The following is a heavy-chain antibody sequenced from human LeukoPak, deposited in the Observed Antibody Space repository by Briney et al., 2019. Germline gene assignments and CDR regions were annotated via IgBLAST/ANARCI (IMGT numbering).Heavy chain of an antibody. CDR2: IKEDGSEK. CDR3: ARETFYFDGSGYSGAPTY. J-gene: IGHJ4*02. CDR1: GFTLNSYW. D-gene: IGHD3-22*01. Sequence: GGSLRLSCAASGFTLNSYWMSWVRQAPGKGLEWVANIKEDGSEKYYVDSVKGRFTISRDNAKNSLYLQMNSLRAEDTAGYYCARETFYFDGSGYSGAPTYWGQGALVTVSS. V-gene: IGHV3-7*01.